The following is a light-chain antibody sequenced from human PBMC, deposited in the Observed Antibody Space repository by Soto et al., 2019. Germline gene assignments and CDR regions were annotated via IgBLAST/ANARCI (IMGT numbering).Light chain of an antibody. V-gene: IGKV3-15*01. J-gene: IGKJ3*01. CDR2: GAS. CDR3: QQLKSSPFT. Sequence: EIVLTQSPGTLSLSPGERAPLSCRASQSVRSNLAWYQQKPGQAPRLLIYGASTRATGIPARFSGSGSGTDFTLTISSLQPEDFVTYYCQQLKSSPFTFGPGTKVDIK. CDR1: QSVRSN.